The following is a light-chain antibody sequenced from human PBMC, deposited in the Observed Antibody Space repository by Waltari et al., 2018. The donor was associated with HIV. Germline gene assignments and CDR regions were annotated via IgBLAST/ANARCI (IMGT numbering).Light chain of an antibody. J-gene: IGLJ1*01. CDR2: EVS. CDR1: SSDVGGYNY. Sequence: QSALTQPPSASGSPGQSVTISCTGTSSDVGGYNYVSRYQQHPGKAPKPMIYEVSKRPSGVPDRFSGSKSGNTASLTVSGLQPEDEADYYCSSYAGSNNFVFGTGTKVTVL. V-gene: IGLV2-8*01. CDR3: SSYAGSNNFV.